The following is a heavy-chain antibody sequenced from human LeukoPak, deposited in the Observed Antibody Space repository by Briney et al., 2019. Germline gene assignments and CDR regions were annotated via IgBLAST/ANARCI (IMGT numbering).Heavy chain of an antibody. Sequence: SETLSLTCTVSGGSVSSGSYYWIWIRQPPGKGLEGIGYINYSGSTNYNPSLKSRLTISVDTCKNQFSLKLSSVTAADTPVYYCASQPAAILSIDYGRQGTLVTVSS. J-gene: IGHJ4*02. CDR3: ASQPAAILSIDY. V-gene: IGHV4-61*01. CDR2: INYSGST. D-gene: IGHD2-2*01. CDR1: GGSVSSGSYY.